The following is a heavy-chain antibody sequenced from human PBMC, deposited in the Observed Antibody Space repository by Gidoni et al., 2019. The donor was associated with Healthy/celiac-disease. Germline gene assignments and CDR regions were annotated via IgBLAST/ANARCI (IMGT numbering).Heavy chain of an antibody. Sequence: EVQQVECGGGLVKHGGSLRRSGGASGSTFSSDSRNCVRQAPGKGLECASSISSSSSYIYFADSVTGLFTISSDNAKNSLYLQMNSLRAEDTAVYYCARAYSSAPWGQGTLVTVSS. J-gene: IGHJ5*02. CDR1: GSTFSSDS. D-gene: IGHD6-19*01. CDR2: ISSSSSYI. V-gene: IGHV3-21*01. CDR3: ARAYSSAP.